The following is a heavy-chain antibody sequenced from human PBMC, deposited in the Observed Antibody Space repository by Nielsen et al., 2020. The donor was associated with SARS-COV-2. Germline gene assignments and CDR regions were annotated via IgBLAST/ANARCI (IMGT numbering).Heavy chain of an antibody. J-gene: IGHJ3*02. CDR3: AGQGQSYQEAAFDI. V-gene: IGHV3-9*01. CDR2: ISWNSGSI. Sequence: GGSLRLSCAASGFTFDDYAMHWVRQAPGKGLEWVSGISWNSGSIGYADSAKGRFTISRDNAKNSLYLQMNSLRAEDTALYYCAGQGQSYQEAAFDIWGQGTMVTVSS. CDR1: GFTFDDYA. D-gene: IGHD2-2*01.